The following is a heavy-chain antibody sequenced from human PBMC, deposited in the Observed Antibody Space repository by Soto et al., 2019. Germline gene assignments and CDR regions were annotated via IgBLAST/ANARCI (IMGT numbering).Heavy chain of an antibody. Sequence: SLTCAVSGGSISSGGYSWSWIRQPPGKGLEWIGYIYHSGSTYYNPSLKSRVTISVDRSKNQFSLKLSSVTAADTAVYYCARANPSYYYDSSGDNWFDPWGQGTLVTVSS. CDR2: IYHSGST. CDR1: GGSISSGGYS. CDR3: ARANPSYYYDSSGDNWFDP. V-gene: IGHV4-30-2*01. D-gene: IGHD3-22*01. J-gene: IGHJ5*02.